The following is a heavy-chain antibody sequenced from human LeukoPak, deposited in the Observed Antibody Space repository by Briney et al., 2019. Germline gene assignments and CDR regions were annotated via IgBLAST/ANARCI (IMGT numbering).Heavy chain of an antibody. D-gene: IGHD5-18*01. CDR1: GGSISSGDYY. CDR3: ARLYSYGYEVVDY. Sequence: SETLSLTCTVSGGSISSGDYYWSWIRQPPGKGLEWIGYIYYSGSTYYNPSLKSRVTISVDTSKNQFSLKLSSATAADTAVYYCARLYSYGYEVVDYWGQGTLVTVSS. V-gene: IGHV4-30-4*01. J-gene: IGHJ4*02. CDR2: IYYSGST.